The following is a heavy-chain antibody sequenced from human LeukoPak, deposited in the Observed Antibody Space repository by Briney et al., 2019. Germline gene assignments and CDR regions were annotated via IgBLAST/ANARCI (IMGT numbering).Heavy chain of an antibody. CDR3: ARDARDTWNDRWGYYYMDV. D-gene: IGHD1-1*01. CDR2: ISYSGST. Sequence: SETLSLTCTVSGGSISSYYWSWIRQTPGKGLEWIAYISYSGSTKYNPSLKSRVTISVDTSKNQFSLRLTSVTAADTAVYYCARDARDTWNDRWGYYYMDVWGKGTTVIISS. J-gene: IGHJ6*03. CDR1: GGSISSYY. V-gene: IGHV4-59*01.